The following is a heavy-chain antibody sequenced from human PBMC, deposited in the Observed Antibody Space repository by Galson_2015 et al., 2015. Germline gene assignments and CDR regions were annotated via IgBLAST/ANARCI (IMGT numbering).Heavy chain of an antibody. V-gene: IGHV5-51*01. CDR1: GYSFTSYW. J-gene: IGHJ3*02. D-gene: IGHD6-13*01. CDR2: LYPGGSDT. CDR3: ARCPVSSSLWAFDI. Sequence: QSGAAVIKPGESLKISLKGSGYSFTSYWIGWGRQLPGKGLVGMGILYPGGSDTRYRPSFQGQVAISADKSIRPAYLQWSSLKASDTAMYYCARCPVSSSLWAFDIWGQGTMVTVSS.